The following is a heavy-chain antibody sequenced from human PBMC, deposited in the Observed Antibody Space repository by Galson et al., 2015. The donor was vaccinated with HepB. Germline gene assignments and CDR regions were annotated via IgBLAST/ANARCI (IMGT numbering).Heavy chain of an antibody. CDR2: TYYRSKWYN. J-gene: IGHJ4*02. Sequence: CAISGDSVSSHSAAWNWIRQSPSRGLEWLGRTYYRSKWYNDYAVSVKSRITINPDTSKNQFSLQLNSVTPEDTAVYYCARGGILSAAGRVCSGGSCQYYFDYWGQGTLVTVSS. CDR3: ARGGILSAAGRVCSGGSCQYYFDY. CDR1: GDSVSSHSAA. V-gene: IGHV6-1*01. D-gene: IGHD2-15*01.